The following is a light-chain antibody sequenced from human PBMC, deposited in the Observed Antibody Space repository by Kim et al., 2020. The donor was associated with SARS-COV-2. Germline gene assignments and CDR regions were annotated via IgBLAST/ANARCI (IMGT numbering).Light chain of an antibody. CDR2: QDS. CDR3: QAWDSSTAV. V-gene: IGLV3-1*01. Sequence: SYERTQPPSVSVSPGQTASITCSGDKLGDKYACWYQQKPGQSPVLVIYQDSKRPSGIPERFSGSNYGNTATLTISGTQAMDEADYYCQAWDSSTAVFGTGTKVTVL. CDR1: KLGDKY. J-gene: IGLJ1*01.